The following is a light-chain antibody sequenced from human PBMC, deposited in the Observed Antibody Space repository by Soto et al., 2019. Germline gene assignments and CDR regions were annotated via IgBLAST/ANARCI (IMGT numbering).Light chain of an antibody. Sequence: QTVVTQEPSLTVSPGGTVTLTCGSSTGAVTSGHFPYWFQQKPGQAPRTLIYDTSNKHSWTPARFSGSLLGGKAALTLSGAQPEDEADYYCLLHYSDIRPVFGGGTKVTVL. J-gene: IGLJ3*02. CDR2: DTS. CDR3: LLHYSDIRPV. V-gene: IGLV7-46*01. CDR1: TGAVTSGHF.